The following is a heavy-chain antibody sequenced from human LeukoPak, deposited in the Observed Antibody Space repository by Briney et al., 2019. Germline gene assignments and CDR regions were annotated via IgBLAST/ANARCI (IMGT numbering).Heavy chain of an antibody. D-gene: IGHD1-1*01. CDR2: IYYSGST. Sequence: SETLSLTCTVSGGSISSYYWSWIRQPPWKGLEWIGYIYYSGSTNYNPSLKSRVTISVDTSKNQFSLKLSSVTAADTAVYYCARDGSREYFQHWGQGTLVTVSS. V-gene: IGHV4-59*01. CDR3: ARDGSREYFQH. CDR1: GGSISSYY. J-gene: IGHJ1*01.